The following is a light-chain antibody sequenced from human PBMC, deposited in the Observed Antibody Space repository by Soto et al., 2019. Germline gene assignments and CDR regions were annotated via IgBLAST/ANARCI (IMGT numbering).Light chain of an antibody. CDR1: SSDVGGYNY. V-gene: IGLV2-11*01. CDR2: DDN. CDR3: CSYAGSYTVV. J-gene: IGLJ2*01. Sequence: QSVLTQPRSVSGSPGQSVTISCTGTSSDVGGYNYVSWYQQHPGKAPKLMIYDDNKRPSGVPDRFSGSKSGNTASLTISGLQANDEADYYCCSYAGSYTVVFGGGTKVTVL.